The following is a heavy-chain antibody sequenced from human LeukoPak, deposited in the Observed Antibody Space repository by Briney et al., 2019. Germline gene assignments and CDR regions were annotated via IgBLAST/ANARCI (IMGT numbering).Heavy chain of an antibody. Sequence: GGSLRLSCAASGFTFSNYAMTWVRQAPGEGLEWVAGLSGRGDNTFYADSVKGRFTISRDNAENTLHLQMTSLRAEDTAVYYCAKAYYYGSGSYYVAFDCWGQGTLVTVSS. J-gene: IGHJ4*02. CDR1: GFTFSNYA. CDR2: LSGRGDNT. CDR3: AKAYYYGSGSYYVAFDC. V-gene: IGHV3-23*01. D-gene: IGHD3-10*01.